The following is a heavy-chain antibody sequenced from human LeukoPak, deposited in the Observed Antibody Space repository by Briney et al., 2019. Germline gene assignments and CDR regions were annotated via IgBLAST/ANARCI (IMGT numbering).Heavy chain of an antibody. V-gene: IGHV3-72*01. CDR3: ASIRGTLGY. CDR1: GFTFSDHL. D-gene: IGHD1-26*01. J-gene: IGHJ4*02. Sequence: GGSLRLSCAASGFTFSDHLMDCVRQAPGKGLEWVGRIKNKANSYITQYAASMEGRFTISRDDSKNSLYLQMSSLKTEDTAMYYCASIRGTLGYWGQGTVVTVSS. CDR2: IKNKANSYIT.